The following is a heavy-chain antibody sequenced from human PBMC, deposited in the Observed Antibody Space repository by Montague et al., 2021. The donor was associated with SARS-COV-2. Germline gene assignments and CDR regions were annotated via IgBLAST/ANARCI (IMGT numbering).Heavy chain of an antibody. V-gene: IGHV5-10-1*01. D-gene: IGHD1-26*01. CDR2: IDPSDSYT. Sequence: QSGAEVKKPGESLRISCKGSGYSFTSYWISWVRQMPGKGLEWTGRIDPSDSYTNYSPSFQGHVTISADKSISTAYLQWSSLKASDTAMYYCARLLGGSYLYWYFDLWGRGTLVTVSS. CDR1: GYSFTSYW. CDR3: ARLLGGSYLYWYFDL. J-gene: IGHJ2*01.